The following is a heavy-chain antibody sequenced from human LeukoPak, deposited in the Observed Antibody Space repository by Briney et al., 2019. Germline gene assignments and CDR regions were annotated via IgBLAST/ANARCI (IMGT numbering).Heavy chain of an antibody. CDR3: VRDGTGDSSGWHL. CDR1: GGSISNFY. Sequence: SETVSLTCTVSGGSISNFYWGWIRQPAGKGLEWIGRIHIRGPTDYSPSLKSRVSMSVDTSKNQFFLRLRSVTAADTAVYYCVRDGTGDSSGWHLWGQGTLVTVSS. CDR2: IHIRGPT. V-gene: IGHV4-4*07. D-gene: IGHD6-19*01. J-gene: IGHJ4*02.